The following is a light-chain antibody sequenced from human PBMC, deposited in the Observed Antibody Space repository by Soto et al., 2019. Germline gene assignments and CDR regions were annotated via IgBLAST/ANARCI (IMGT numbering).Light chain of an antibody. CDR2: KAS. V-gene: IGKV1-5*03. CDR1: QSISVW. J-gene: IGKJ1*01. Sequence: DIQMTQSPSTLSSSVGDRVTITCRASQSISVWLAWYQQKAGKAPNLLIYKASRLESGVPSRFSGSGSETEFTLTISSLQPEDSATYYCLQHNTYPRTFGQGTKVDIK. CDR3: LQHNTYPRT.